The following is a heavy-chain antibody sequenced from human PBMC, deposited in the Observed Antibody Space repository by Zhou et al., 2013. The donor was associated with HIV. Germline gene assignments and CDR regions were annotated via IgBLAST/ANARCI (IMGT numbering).Heavy chain of an antibody. D-gene: IGHD6-6*01. Sequence: QVHLVQSGAEVKRSGASVKVSCKTSEHTFTTNYIHWVRQAPGQGLEWLAVINPRDTTTTYAQRFHGRVSLTSDTSTSTVFMEMSGLRSEDTATYYCVEASRQLVLPNNWGQGTLVTVSS. CDR2: INPRDTTT. V-gene: IGHV1-46*01. CDR3: VEASRQLVLPNN. J-gene: IGHJ4*02. CDR1: EHTFTTNY.